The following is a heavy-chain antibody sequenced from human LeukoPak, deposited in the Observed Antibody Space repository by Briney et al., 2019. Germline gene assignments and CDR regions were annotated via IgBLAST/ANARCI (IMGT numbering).Heavy chain of an antibody. CDR2: INPDSGDT. CDR1: GYTFTGYY. CDR3: ARDRLGNYYLFDF. D-gene: IGHD1-26*01. Sequence: ASVKVSCKASGYTFTGYYMHCVRQAPGQGLEWMGRINPDSGDTNYAQKFQGRVTMTRDTSINTAYMELSRLTSDDTAVYYCARDRLGNYYLFDFWGQGTLVTVSS. J-gene: IGHJ4*02. V-gene: IGHV1-2*06.